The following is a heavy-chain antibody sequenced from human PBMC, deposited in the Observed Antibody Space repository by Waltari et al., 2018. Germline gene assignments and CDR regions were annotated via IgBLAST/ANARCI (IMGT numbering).Heavy chain of an antibody. CDR3: TTSTVTTSSYYFYGMDV. D-gene: IGHD4-17*01. CDR1: GFTFTNAW. J-gene: IGHJ6*02. Sequence: EVQLVESGGGLVKPGGSLRLSCAASGFTFTNAWMSWVRQAPGKGLEWVGRVKSKTDGGTTDFAAPVKGRFTISRDDSKNTLYLQMNSLKTEDTAVYYCTTSTVTTSSYYFYGMDVWGQGTTVTVSS. CDR2: VKSKTDGGTT. V-gene: IGHV3-15*01.